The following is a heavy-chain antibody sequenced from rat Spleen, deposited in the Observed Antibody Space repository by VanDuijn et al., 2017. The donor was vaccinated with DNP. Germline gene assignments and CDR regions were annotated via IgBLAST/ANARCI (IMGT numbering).Heavy chain of an antibody. J-gene: IGHJ2*01. Sequence: EVQLVESGGGLVQPGRSLKLSCAASGFTFSDYAMAWVRQAPKKGLEWVATISYDGSRTYYRDSVKGRFTISRDNAKRTLYLQMDSLRSEDTATDYCARQTTVEYFDYWGQGVMVTVSS. D-gene: IGHD1-3*01. CDR2: ISYDGSRT. CDR3: ARQTTVEYFDY. CDR1: GFTFSDYA. V-gene: IGHV5-17*01.